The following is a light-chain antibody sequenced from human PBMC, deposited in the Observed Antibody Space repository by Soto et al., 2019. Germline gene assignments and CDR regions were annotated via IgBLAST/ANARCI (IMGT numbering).Light chain of an antibody. CDR2: EDN. CDR3: GAWDTSLSGGI. CDR1: SSNIGIDY. Sequence: QAVVTQPPSVSAAPGQKVTISCSGSSSNIGIDYVSWYQQLPGTAPKLLIYEDNKRPSGISDRFSGSKSGTSATLDITGLQTGDEADYYCGAWDTSLSGGIFGGGTKLTVL. V-gene: IGLV1-51*02. J-gene: IGLJ2*01.